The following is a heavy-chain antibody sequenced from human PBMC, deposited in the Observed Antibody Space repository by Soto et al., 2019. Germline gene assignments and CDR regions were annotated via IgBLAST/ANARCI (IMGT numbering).Heavy chain of an antibody. Sequence: EVQLVESGGGLVKPGGSRRLSVAASGSILRPTGMAWVGQAPGKGLEWVGRIKSKSAGETTDYADPVKGRFTISRDDSKDTLYLHMDSLETGDTAVYYCSTGSPFSGSVFDYWGQGTLVTVSS. CDR1: GSILRPTG. V-gene: IGHV3-15*05. CDR2: IKSKSAGETT. CDR3: STGSPFSGSVFDY. J-gene: IGHJ4*02. D-gene: IGHD1-26*01.